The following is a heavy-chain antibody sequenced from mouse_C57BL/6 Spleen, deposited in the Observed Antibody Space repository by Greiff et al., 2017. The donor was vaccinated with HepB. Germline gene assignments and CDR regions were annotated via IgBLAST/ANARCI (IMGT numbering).Heavy chain of an antibody. CDR3: ARKRAYDYDGGSTLDY. CDR1: GYTFTDYN. V-gene: IGHV1-18*01. Sequence: EVQLQQSGPELVKPGASVKIPCKASGYTFTDYNMDWVKQSHGKSLEWIGDINPNNGGTIYNQKFKGKATLTVDKSSSTAYMELRSLTSEDTAVYYCARKRAYDYDGGSTLDYWGQGTTLTVSS. J-gene: IGHJ2*01. CDR2: INPNNGGT. D-gene: IGHD2-4*01.